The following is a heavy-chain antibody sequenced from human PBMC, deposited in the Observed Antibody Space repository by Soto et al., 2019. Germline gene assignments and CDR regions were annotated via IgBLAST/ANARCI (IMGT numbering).Heavy chain of an antibody. CDR1: GYTFTSFA. V-gene: IGHV1-3*01. Sequence: GASVKVSCKASGYTFTSFAMHLVRQGPRQRLEWMGWINAGNGNTKYSQKFQGRVTITRDTSASTAYMELSSLRSEDTAVYYCARERGSPTVTHYWYFDLWGRGTLVTVSS. CDR2: INAGNGNT. CDR3: ARERGSPTVTHYWYFDL. J-gene: IGHJ2*01. D-gene: IGHD4-17*01.